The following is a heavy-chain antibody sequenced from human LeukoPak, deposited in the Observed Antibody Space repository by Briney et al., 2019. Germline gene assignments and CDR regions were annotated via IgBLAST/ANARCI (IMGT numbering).Heavy chain of an antibody. D-gene: IGHD6-13*01. V-gene: IGHV3-66*01. J-gene: IGHJ4*02. CDR3: ARDTPAAGTRYFNN. Sequence: GGSLRLSCAASGFGVTFTSMSWIRQAPGKGLEWVSVIYGGDTTYYADSVRGRFNISRDSSKNTLYLQINGLRAEDTAMYFCARDTPAAGTRYFNNWGRGTLVTVSS. CDR2: IYGGDTT. CDR1: GFGVTFTS.